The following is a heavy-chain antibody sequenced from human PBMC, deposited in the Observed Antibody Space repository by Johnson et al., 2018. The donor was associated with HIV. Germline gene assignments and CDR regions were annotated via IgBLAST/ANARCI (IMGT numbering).Heavy chain of an antibody. V-gene: IGHV3-20*04. J-gene: IGHJ3*02. D-gene: IGHD6-25*01. CDR3: ASLAAQDAFDI. CDR2: INWNGGST. CDR1: GFTVSSNY. Sequence: EVQLVESGGGLVQPGGSLRLSCAASGFTVSSNYMSWVRQAPGKGLEWVSGINWNGGSTGYADSVKGRFTISRDNAKNSLYLQMNSLRAEDTALYYCASLAAQDAFDIWGQGTMVTVSS.